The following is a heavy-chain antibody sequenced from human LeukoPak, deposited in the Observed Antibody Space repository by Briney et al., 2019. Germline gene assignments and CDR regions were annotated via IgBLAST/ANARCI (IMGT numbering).Heavy chain of an antibody. CDR2: IYHSGST. CDR1: GYSISSGYY. J-gene: IGHJ4*02. CDR3: AVNRIVGATTRDY. D-gene: IGHD1-26*01. V-gene: IGHV4-38-2*02. Sequence: PSGTLSLTCTVSGYSISSGYYWGWIRQPPGKGLEWIGSIYHSGSTYYNPSLKSRVTISVDTSKNQFSLKLSSVTAADTAVYYCAVNRIVGATTRDYWGQGTLVTVSS.